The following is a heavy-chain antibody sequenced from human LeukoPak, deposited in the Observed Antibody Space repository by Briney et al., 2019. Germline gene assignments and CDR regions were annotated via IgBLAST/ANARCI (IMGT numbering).Heavy chain of an antibody. Sequence: PSETLSLTCAVYGGSFSGYYWSWIRQPPGKGLEWIGEINHSGSTNYNPSLKSRVTISVDTSKNQFSLKLSSVTAADTAVYYYARGGYCSSTSCYRSYYYGMDVWGQGTTVTVSS. D-gene: IGHD2-2*02. CDR3: ARGGYCSSTSCYRSYYYGMDV. J-gene: IGHJ6*02. V-gene: IGHV4-34*01. CDR2: INHSGST. CDR1: GGSFSGYY.